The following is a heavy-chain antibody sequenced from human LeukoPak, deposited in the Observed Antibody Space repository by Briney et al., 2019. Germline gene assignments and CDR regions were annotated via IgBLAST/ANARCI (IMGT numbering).Heavy chain of an antibody. J-gene: IGHJ3*02. D-gene: IGHD3-22*01. CDR1: GGSISSGGYS. Sequence: SETLSLTCAASGGSISSGGYSWSWIRQPPGKGLEWIGYIYHSGSTYYNPSLKSRVTISVDTSKNQFSLKLSSVTAADTAVYYCARDRRDRPRAFEIWGQGTMVTVSS. CDR2: IYHSGST. CDR3: ARDRRDRPRAFEI. V-gene: IGHV4-30-2*05.